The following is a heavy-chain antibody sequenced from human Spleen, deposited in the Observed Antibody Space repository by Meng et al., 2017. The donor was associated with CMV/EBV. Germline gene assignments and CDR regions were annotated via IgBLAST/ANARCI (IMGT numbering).Heavy chain of an antibody. J-gene: IGHJ5*02. Sequence: ASVKVSCKASGYTFTGYYMDWVRQAPGQGLEWMGIINPSGGSTSYAQKFQGRVTMTRDTSTSTVYMELSSLRSEDTAVYYCARRGASMVSSYNWFDPWGQGTLVTVSS. V-gene: IGHV1-46*01. CDR3: ARRGASMVSSYNWFDP. CDR2: INPSGGST. CDR1: GYTFTGYY. D-gene: IGHD3-10*01.